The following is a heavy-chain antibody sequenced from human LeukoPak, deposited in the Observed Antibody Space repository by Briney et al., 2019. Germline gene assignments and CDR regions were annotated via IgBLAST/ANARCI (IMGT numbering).Heavy chain of an antibody. D-gene: IGHD3-9*01. CDR2: IYYSGST. CDR1: GGSFSGYY. CDR3: AVLTSRNWLDP. Sequence: PSETLSLTCAVYGGSFSGYYWSWIRQPPGKGLEWIGYIYYSGSTNYNPSLTSRVTMSVDTSKNQFSLKLSSVTAADTAVYYCAVLTSRNWLDPWGQGTLVIVSS. J-gene: IGHJ5*02. V-gene: IGHV4-59*08.